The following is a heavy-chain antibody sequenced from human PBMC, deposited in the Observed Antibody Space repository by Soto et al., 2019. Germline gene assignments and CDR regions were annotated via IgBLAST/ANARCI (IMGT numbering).Heavy chain of an antibody. CDR3: ARELSDPTTRNPEIAPFDY. J-gene: IGHJ4*02. V-gene: IGHV3-33*08. CDR2: IWYDGSNK. D-gene: IGHD1-1*01. Sequence: PGGSLRLSCAASGFTFSSYTMHWVRQTPGKGLEWVAVIWYDGSNKYYADSVKGRFTISRDNSKNTLYLQMNSLRAEDTAVYYCARELSDPTTRNPEIAPFDYWGQGTLVTVS. CDR1: GFTFSSYT.